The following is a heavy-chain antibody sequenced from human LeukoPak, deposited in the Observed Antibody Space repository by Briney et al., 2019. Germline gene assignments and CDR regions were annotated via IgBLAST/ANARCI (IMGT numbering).Heavy chain of an antibody. D-gene: IGHD2-2*01. CDR2: INHSGST. CDR1: GGSFSGYY. Sequence: SETLSLTCAVYGGSFSGYYWSWIRQPPGKGLEWIGEINHSGSTNYNPSLKSRVTISVDTSKNQFSLKLSYVTAADTAVYYCARGRPDIVVVPAAGRYFDYWGQGTLVTVSS. CDR3: ARGRPDIVVVPAAGRYFDY. J-gene: IGHJ4*02. V-gene: IGHV4-34*01.